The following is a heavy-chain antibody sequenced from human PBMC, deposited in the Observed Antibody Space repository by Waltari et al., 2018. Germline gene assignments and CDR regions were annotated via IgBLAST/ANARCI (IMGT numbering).Heavy chain of an antibody. Sequence: QVQLVQSGAEVKKPGASVKVSCKASGYNFTSYDIHWVRHSTGQGLEWMGWMNHNSGVTGYAQKFQGRVKMTRDTSTGTAYMEVSSLRSEDTAVYYCARVAAIGLVRFYGYWGQGTLVTVSS. CDR1: GYNFTSYD. CDR3: ARVAAIGLVRFYGY. V-gene: IGHV1-8*01. J-gene: IGHJ4*02. D-gene: IGHD2-21*01. CDR2: MNHNSGVT.